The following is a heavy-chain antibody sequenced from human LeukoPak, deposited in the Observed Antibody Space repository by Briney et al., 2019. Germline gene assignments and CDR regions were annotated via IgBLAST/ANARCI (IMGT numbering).Heavy chain of an antibody. CDR2: INPNGGDT. V-gene: IGHV1-2*02. D-gene: IGHD3-9*01. J-gene: IGHJ4*02. CDR3: ARDKTDDILTGSEFDY. Sequence: ASVKVSCKASGYTFTGYYIHWVRQAPGQGLEWMGWINPNGGDTNYAQKFQGRVTMTRDTSISTAYMALSRLKYDDTAVYYCARDKTDDILTGSEFDYWGQGTLVTVSS. CDR1: GYTFTGYY.